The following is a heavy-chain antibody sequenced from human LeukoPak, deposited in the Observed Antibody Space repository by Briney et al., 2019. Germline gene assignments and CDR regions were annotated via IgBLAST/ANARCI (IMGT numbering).Heavy chain of an antibody. CDR1: GFIFRNYW. J-gene: IGHJ4*02. CDR3: AKDFAGDRDY. V-gene: IGHV3-74*01. CDR2: INPNGITT. Sequence: GSLRLSCAASGFIFRNYWMHWVRQAPGKGLVWVARINPNGITTTYTDSVKGRSTISRDNAKNTLYLQMNSLRAEDTAVYYCAKDFAGDRDYWGQGTLVTVSS. D-gene: IGHD4-17*01.